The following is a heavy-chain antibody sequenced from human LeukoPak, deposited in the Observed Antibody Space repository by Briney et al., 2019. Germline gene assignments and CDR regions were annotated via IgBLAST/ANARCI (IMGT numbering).Heavy chain of an antibody. V-gene: IGHV4-39*07. D-gene: IGHD2-2*01. Sequence: SETLSLTRTVSGGSISSSSYYWDWIRQPPGKGLEWIGSVHYSGSTYYNPSLKSRVTISVDTSKNQFSLKLSSVTAADTAVYYRARVGVVVPAGMSPDYYYGMDVWGQGTTVTVSS. CDR3: ARVGVVVPAGMSPDYYYGMDV. J-gene: IGHJ6*02. CDR1: GGSISSSSYY. CDR2: VHYSGST.